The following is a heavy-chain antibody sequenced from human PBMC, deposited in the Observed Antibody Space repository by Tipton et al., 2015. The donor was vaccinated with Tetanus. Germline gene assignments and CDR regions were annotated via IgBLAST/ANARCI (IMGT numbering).Heavy chain of an antibody. V-gene: IGHV4-39*01. J-gene: IGHJ4*02. CDR3: ARHQSGYFTPFDY. CDR2: IYESGDT. D-gene: IGHD3-3*01. Sequence: TLPLTCTVSGASIRGGTFYWGWIRQPPGKGLEWIGSIYESGDTYYIPSLKSRVTISVDTSTNQFSLTLNSMAAADTGVYYCARHQSGYFTPFDYWGQGKLVTVSS. CDR1: GASIRGGTFY.